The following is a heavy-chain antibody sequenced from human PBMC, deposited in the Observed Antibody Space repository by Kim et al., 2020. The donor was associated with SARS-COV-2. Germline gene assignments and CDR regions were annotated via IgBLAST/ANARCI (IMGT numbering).Heavy chain of an antibody. J-gene: IGHJ5*02. CDR1: GYTFTSYA. D-gene: IGHD3-10*01. V-gene: IGHV1-3*01. CDR2: INAGNGNT. Sequence: ASVKVSCKASGYTFTSYAMHWVRQAPGQRLEWMGWINAGNGNTKYSQKFQGRVTITRDTSTSTAYMELSRLRSEDTAVYYCARDTPLSGSGNWEYNWFDPWGQGTLVTVSS. CDR3: ARDTPLSGSGNWEYNWFDP.